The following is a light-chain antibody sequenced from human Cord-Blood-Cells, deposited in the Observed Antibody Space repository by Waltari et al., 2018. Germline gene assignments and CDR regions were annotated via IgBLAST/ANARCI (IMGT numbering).Light chain of an antibody. Sequence: QSALPQPASVSRSPGQSIPSSCMGTSSDVGCYHYVSWYQQHPVKAPKLMIYDVSNRPSGVSNRFSGSKSRNTSSLTISGLQAEDEADYYCSSYTSSSTYVFGTGTKVIVL. V-gene: IGLV2-14*03. CDR2: DVS. CDR3: SSYTSSSTYV. J-gene: IGLJ1*01. CDR1: SSDVGCYHY.